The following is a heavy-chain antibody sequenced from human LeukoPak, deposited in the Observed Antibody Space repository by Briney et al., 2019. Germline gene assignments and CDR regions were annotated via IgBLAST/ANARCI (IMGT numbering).Heavy chain of an antibody. CDR1: GFTFSSYE. V-gene: IGHV3-48*03. Sequence: GGSLRLSCAASGFTFSSYEMNWVRQAPGKGLEWVSYISSSGSTIYYADSVKGRFTISRDNVKNSLYLQMNSLRAEDTAVYYCARPYSGYETDYWGQGTLVTVSS. CDR3: ARPYSGYETDY. D-gene: IGHD5-12*01. J-gene: IGHJ4*02. CDR2: ISSSGSTI.